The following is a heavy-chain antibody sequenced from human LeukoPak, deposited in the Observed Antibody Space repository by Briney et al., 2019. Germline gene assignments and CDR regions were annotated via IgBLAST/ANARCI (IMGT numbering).Heavy chain of an antibody. J-gene: IGHJ4*02. Sequence: GGSLRLSCAASGFIFSKYAMSWVRQAPGKGLEWVSHISSGGTTISYADSVKGRFTISRDNAKNSLYLQMNSLRAEDTAVYYCAGGDNPGYGDYDFDYWGQGTLVTVSS. CDR2: ISSGGTTI. V-gene: IGHV3-11*04. CDR3: AGGDNPGYGDYDFDY. CDR1: GFIFSKYA. D-gene: IGHD4-17*01.